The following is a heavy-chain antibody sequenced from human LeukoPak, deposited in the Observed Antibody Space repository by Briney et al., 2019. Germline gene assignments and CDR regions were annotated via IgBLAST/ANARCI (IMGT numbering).Heavy chain of an antibody. CDR3: ARDKSVTLWYFDY. CDR1: GYSISSGYY. J-gene: IGHJ4*02. D-gene: IGHD4-17*01. Sequence: TSETLSLTCTVSGYSISSGYYWGWIRQPPGKGLEWVGSIYHSGSTYYNPSLKSRVTISVDTSKNQFSLKLSSVTAADTAVYYCARDKSVTLWYFDYWGQGTLVTVSS. V-gene: IGHV4-38-2*02. CDR2: IYHSGST.